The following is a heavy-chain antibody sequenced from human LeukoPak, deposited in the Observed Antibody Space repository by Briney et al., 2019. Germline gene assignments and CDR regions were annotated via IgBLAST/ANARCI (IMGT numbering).Heavy chain of an antibody. CDR2: IRYDGSNK. Sequence: PGGSLRLSCAASGFTFSSYGMHWVRQAPGKGLEWVAFIRYDGSNKYYADSVKGRFTISRDNSKNTLYLQMNSLRAEDTAVYDCARTYCDYKDDAFDIWGQGTMVTVSP. J-gene: IGHJ3*02. CDR3: ARTYCDYKDDAFDI. V-gene: IGHV3-30*02. D-gene: IGHD4-17*01. CDR1: GFTFSSYG.